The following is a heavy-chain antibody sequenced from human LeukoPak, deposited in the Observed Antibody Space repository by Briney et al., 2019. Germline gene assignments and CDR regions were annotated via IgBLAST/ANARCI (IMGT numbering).Heavy chain of an antibody. Sequence: GGSLRLSCAASGFTFSSYAMSWVRQAPGKGLEWVAAISGSGGSTYYADSVKGRFTISGDNFKNTLYLQMNSLRAEDTAVYYCAKEVIVGVSFDYWGQGTLVTVSS. CDR1: GFTFSSYA. CDR2: ISGSGGST. D-gene: IGHD1-26*01. CDR3: AKEVIVGVSFDY. V-gene: IGHV3-23*01. J-gene: IGHJ4*02.